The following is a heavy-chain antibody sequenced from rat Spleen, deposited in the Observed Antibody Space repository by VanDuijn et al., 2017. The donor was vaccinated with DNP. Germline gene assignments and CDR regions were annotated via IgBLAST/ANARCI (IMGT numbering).Heavy chain of an antibody. J-gene: IGHJ1*01. Sequence: QVLLQQSGTELAKPGSSVRISCKASGYTFTTYYMSWIKETTGQGLEYIGYINTGSGGTNYNEKFRGKATLTVDTSSNTAFMQLSSLTPDDSAVYYCARRRLPYWYFDFWGPGTMVTVSS. CDR2: INTGSGGT. CDR3: ARRRLPYWYFDF. CDR1: GYTFTTYY. V-gene: IGHV1-43*01. D-gene: IGHD1-4*01.